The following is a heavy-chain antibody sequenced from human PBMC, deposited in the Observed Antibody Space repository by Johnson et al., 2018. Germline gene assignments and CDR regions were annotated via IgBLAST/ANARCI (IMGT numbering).Heavy chain of an antibody. V-gene: IGHV3-30*03. D-gene: IGHD3-16*01. Sequence: QVQLVESGGGVVQPGRSLRLSCAASGFTFSSYGMPWVRQAPGKGLEWVAVISSDGSNKYYAASVKGRFPISRDNSKNTLYLQMNSLKTEDTAVYYCTTERSITLGRDYSYYAYDYRDVWGIGTSVTVSS. CDR3: TTERSITLGRDYSYYAYDYRDV. CDR1: GFTFSSYG. J-gene: IGHJ6*03. CDR2: ISSDGSNK.